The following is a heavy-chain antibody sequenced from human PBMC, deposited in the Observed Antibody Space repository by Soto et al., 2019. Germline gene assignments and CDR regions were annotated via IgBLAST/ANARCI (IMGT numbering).Heavy chain of an antibody. J-gene: IGHJ4*02. CDR3: AHRVLRTVFGLVTTTAIYFDF. CDR2: IYWDDDK. CDR1: GFSLTTSGVG. Sequence: QITLNESGPTVVRPTETLTLTCRFSGFSLTTSGVGVGWIRQSPGKAPEWLALIYWDDDKRYSASLKRRRTITKDTSKNQVVLTVSDLDPTDTATYYCAHRVLRTVFGLVTTTAIYFDFWGQGTPVAVSS. D-gene: IGHD3-3*01. V-gene: IGHV2-5*02.